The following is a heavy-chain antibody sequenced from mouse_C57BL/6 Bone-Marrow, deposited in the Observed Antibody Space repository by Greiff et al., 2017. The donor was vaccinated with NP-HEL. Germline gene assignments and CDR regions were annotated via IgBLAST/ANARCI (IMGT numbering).Heavy chain of an antibody. CDR3: ARLTD. V-gene: IGHV1-76*01. Sequence: VQRVESGAELVRPGASVKLSCKASGYTFTDYYINWVKQRPGQGLEWIARIYPGSGNTYYNEKFKGKATLTAEKSSSTAYMQLSSLTSEDSAVYFCARLTDWGQGTTLTVSS. CDR1: GYTFTDYY. J-gene: IGHJ2*01. CDR2: IYPGSGNT.